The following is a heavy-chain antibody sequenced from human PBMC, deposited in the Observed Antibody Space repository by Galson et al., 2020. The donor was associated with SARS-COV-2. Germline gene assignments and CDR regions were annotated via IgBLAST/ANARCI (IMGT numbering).Heavy chain of an antibody. CDR1: GFIFSSYS. J-gene: IGHJ4*02. Sequence: GGSLRLSCAASGFIFSSYSIHWVRQAPGKGLEWVAVISYDGRNKYYADSVKGRFTISRDNSKNTVYLQMNSLRADETAVYYCARPLSGSYWAAFDYWGQGTLVTVSS. CDR3: ARPLSGSYWAAFDY. V-gene: IGHV3-30*04. CDR2: ISYDGRNK. D-gene: IGHD1-26*01.